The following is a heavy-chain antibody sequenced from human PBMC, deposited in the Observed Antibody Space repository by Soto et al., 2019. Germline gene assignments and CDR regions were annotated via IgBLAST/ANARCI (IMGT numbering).Heavy chain of an antibody. Sequence: PSETLSLTCTVSGDSVSSRGYSWSWIRQPPGKGLEWIGYIYHSGSTYYNPSLRSRVTISVDRSKNQFSLKLSSVTAADTAVYYCARVPGPWGQGTLVTVSS. CDR2: IYHSGST. J-gene: IGHJ5*02. CDR1: GDSVSSRGYS. V-gene: IGHV4-30-2*01. CDR3: ARVPGP.